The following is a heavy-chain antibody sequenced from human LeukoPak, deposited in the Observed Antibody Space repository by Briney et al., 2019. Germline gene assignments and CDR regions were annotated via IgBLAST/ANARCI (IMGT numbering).Heavy chain of an antibody. Sequence: GGALRLSCAASGFTFSSYSMNWVRQAPGKGLEWVSSISSSSSYIYYADSVKGRFTISRDNAKNSLYLQMNSLRAEDTAEYYCARLGGIVVVPAGMFDYWGQGTLVTVSS. D-gene: IGHD2-2*01. J-gene: IGHJ4*02. CDR1: GFTFSSYS. CDR3: ARLGGIVVVPAGMFDY. V-gene: IGHV3-21*01. CDR2: ISSSSSYI.